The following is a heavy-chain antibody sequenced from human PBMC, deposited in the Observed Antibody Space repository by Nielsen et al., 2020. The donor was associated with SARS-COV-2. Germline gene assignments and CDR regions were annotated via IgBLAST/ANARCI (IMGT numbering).Heavy chain of an antibody. D-gene: IGHD1-26*01. CDR1: GFTFSSYG. Sequence: GESLKISCAASGFTFSSYGMHWVRQAPGKGLEWVAVISYDGSNKYYADSVKGRFTISRDNSKNTLYLQMNSLRAEDTAVYYCARTWYRNNEGGSLDYWGQGTLVTVSS. J-gene: IGHJ4*02. CDR3: ARTWYRNNEGGSLDY. V-gene: IGHV3-30*03. CDR2: ISYDGSNK.